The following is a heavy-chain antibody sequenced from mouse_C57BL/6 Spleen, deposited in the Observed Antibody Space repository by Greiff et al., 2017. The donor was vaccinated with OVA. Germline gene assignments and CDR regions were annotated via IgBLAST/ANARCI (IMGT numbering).Heavy chain of an antibody. V-gene: IGHV5-17*01. Sequence: EVKLVESGGGLVKPGGSLKLSCAASGFTFSDYGMHWVRQAPEKGLEWVAYISSGSSTIYYADTVKGRFTISRDNAKNTLFLQMTSLRSEDTAMYYCARGGYYYGSSYDWYFDVWGTGTTVTVSS. J-gene: IGHJ1*03. CDR3: ARGGYYYGSSYDWYFDV. D-gene: IGHD1-1*01. CDR1: GFTFSDYG. CDR2: ISSGSSTI.